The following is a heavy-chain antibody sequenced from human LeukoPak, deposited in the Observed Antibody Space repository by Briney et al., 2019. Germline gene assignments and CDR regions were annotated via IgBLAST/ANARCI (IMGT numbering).Heavy chain of an antibody. Sequence: GGSLRPSCAASGFTFSSYWMHWVRQAPGKGLVWVSRINIDGSSTSYADSVKGRFTISRDNAKNTLYLQMNSLRAEDTAVYYCATGERHGFDIWGQGTMVTVSS. CDR3: ATGERHGFDI. CDR1: GFTFSSYW. CDR2: INIDGSST. J-gene: IGHJ3*02. V-gene: IGHV3-74*01.